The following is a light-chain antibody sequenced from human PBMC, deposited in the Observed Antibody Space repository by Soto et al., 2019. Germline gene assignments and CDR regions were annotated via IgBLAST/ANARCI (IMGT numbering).Light chain of an antibody. V-gene: IGKV3-15*01. Sequence: EIVLTQSPGTLSLSPGARAPVSCRARQSVSSSYLAWYQQKPGQSPRLLIFGASIRATGIPARFSGSGSGTEFTLTIGSLQSEDCALYYCQQYNNWPGTFGQGTKVDIK. CDR3: QQYNNWPGT. J-gene: IGKJ1*01. CDR2: GAS. CDR1: QSVSSS.